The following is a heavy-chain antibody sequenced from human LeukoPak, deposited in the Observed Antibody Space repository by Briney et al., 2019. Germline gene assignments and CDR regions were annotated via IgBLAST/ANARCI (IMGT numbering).Heavy chain of an antibody. CDR2: IYIGGST. CDR1: AFTVSSNY. J-gene: IGHJ3*02. D-gene: IGHD1-26*01. CDR3: ARGGSYLSAFDI. V-gene: IGHV3-53*03. Sequence: GGSLRLACAAAAFTVSSNYMSWVRQPPRKGREWVAIIYIGGSTFYADCVKGRFTISRDNSKNTLYLQMKSLRDEDTAVYYCARGGSYLSAFDIWGQGTMVTVSS.